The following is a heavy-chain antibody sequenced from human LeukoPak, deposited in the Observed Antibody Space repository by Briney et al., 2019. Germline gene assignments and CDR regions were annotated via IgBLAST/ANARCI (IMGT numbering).Heavy chain of an antibody. D-gene: IGHD3-10*01. V-gene: IGHV7-4-1*02. J-gene: IGHJ4*02. CDR2: NTGNP. CDR3: AREIRRITMVRGVKALQF. Sequence: NTGNPTYAQGFTGRFVFSLDTSVSTAYLQISSLKAEDTAVYYCAREIRRITMVRGVKALQFWGQGTLVTVSS.